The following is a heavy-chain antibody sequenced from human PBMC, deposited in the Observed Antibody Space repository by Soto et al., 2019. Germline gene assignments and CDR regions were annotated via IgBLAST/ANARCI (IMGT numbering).Heavy chain of an antibody. CDR2: IYHSGST. Sequence: QLQLQESGSGLGKPSQTLSLNCSVSGASISSGGYSWSWIRQPAGKGLEWIGYIYHSGSTYYNPSLKSRVTISVDRSKNQFSLKLSSVTAADTAVYYCARGDLPYCSGGSCYSGAFDIWGQGTMVTVSS. J-gene: IGHJ3*02. CDR1: GASISSGGYS. CDR3: ARGDLPYCSGGSCYSGAFDI. V-gene: IGHV4-30-2*01. D-gene: IGHD2-15*01.